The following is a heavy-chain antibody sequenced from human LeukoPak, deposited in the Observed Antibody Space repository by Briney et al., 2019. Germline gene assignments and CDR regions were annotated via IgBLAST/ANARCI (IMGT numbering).Heavy chain of an antibody. CDR2: ISSSSSTV. CDR3: ARVRYFDWLGPFDY. Sequence: GGSLRLSCAASGFTFSTYNMIWVRQAPGKGLECVSYISSSSSTVYYADSVKGRFTISRDNAKNSLYLQMNSLRAEDTAVYYCARVRYFDWLGPFDYWGQGTLVTVSS. J-gene: IGHJ4*02. CDR1: GFTFSTYN. D-gene: IGHD3-9*01. V-gene: IGHV3-48*01.